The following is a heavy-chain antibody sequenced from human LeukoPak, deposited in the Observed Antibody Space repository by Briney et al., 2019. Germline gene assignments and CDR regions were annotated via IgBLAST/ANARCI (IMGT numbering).Heavy chain of an antibody. D-gene: IGHD3-10*01. CDR3: ARGRSYQRSADAFDI. V-gene: IGHV3-53*04. J-gene: IGHJ3*02. Sequence: GGSLRLSCAASGFTVSSNYMSWVRQAPGKGLEWVSVIYSGGSTYYADSVKGRFTISRHNSKNTLYLQMNSLRAEDTAVYYCARGRSYQRSADAFDIWGQGTMVTVSS. CDR1: GFTVSSNY. CDR2: IYSGGST.